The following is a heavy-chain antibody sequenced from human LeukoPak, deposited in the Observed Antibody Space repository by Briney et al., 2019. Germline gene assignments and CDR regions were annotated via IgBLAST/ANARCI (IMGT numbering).Heavy chain of an antibody. V-gene: IGHV4-34*01. J-gene: IGHJ5*02. D-gene: IGHD2-15*01. CDR3: ARLSGLRVNMGLRYCSGGSCLNWFDP. CDR1: GGSFSGYY. CDR2: INHSGST. Sequence: SETLSLTCAVYGGSFSGYYWSWIRQPPGKGLEWIGEINHSGSTNYNPSLKSRVTISVDTSKNQFSLKLSSVTAADTAVYYCARLSGLRVNMGLRYCSGGSCLNWFDPWGQGTLVTVSS.